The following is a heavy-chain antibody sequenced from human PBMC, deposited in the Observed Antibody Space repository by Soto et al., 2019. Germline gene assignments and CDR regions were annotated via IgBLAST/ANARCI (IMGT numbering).Heavy chain of an antibody. J-gene: IGHJ4*02. CDR3: ARTAIRWTAAAGHFDY. Sequence: SETLSLTCAVYGGSFSGYYWSWIRQPPGKGLEWIGEINHSGSTNYNPSLKSRVTISVDTSKNQFSLKLSSVTAADTAVYYCARTAIRWTAAAGHFDYWGQGTLVTVSS. D-gene: IGHD6-13*01. CDR2: INHSGST. V-gene: IGHV4-34*01. CDR1: GGSFSGYY.